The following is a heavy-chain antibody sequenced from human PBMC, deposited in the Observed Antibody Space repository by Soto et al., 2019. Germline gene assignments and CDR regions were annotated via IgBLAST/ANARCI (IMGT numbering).Heavy chain of an antibody. CDR1: GGTFSSYA. D-gene: IGHD1-20*01. V-gene: IGHV1-69*13. Sequence: SVKVSCKASGGTFSSYAISWVRQAPGQGLEWMGGIIPIFGTANYAQKFQGRVTITADESTSTAYMELSSLRSEDTAVYYCARGFNFARHVNYFDYWGQGTLVTVSS. CDR2: IIPIFGTA. J-gene: IGHJ4*02. CDR3: ARGFNFARHVNYFDY.